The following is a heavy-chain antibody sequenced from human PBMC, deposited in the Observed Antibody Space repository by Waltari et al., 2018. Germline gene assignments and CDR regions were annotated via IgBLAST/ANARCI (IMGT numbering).Heavy chain of an antibody. CDR2: INPSGGST. J-gene: IGHJ2*01. CDR3: ARDRQTLDGYKGQNWYFDL. V-gene: IGHV1-46*01. D-gene: IGHD5-12*01. Sequence: QVQLVQSGAEVKKPGASVKVSCKASGSTFTSYYMHWARQAPGQGLEWMGIINPSGGSTSYAQKFQGRVTMTRDTSTSTVYMELSSLRSEDTAVYYCARDRQTLDGYKGQNWYFDLWGRGTLVTVSS. CDR1: GSTFTSYY.